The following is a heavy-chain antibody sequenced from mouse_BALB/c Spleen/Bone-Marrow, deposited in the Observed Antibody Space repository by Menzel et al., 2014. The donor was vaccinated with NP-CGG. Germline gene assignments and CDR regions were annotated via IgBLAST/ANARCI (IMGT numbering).Heavy chain of an antibody. CDR2: INSNGGST. V-gene: IGHV5-6-3*01. J-gene: IGHJ2*01. CDR3: ARDSNDD. CDR1: GFTFSNYG. Sequence: EVKLMESGGGLMQPGGSLKISCAASGFTFSNYGMSWVNQTPDNRLELVATINSNGGSTDYPESVKGRFTISRDNAKNTLYLQMSSLKSEDTSMYYCARDSNDDWGQGTTLTVSS.